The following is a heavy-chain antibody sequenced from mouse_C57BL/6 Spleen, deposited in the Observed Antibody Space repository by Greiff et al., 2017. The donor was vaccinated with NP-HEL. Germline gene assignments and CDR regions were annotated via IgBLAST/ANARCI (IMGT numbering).Heavy chain of an antibody. CDR1: GYTFTDYN. J-gene: IGHJ1*03. CDR2: INPNNGGT. D-gene: IGHD1-1*01. V-gene: IGHV1-18*01. Sequence: EVQLQQSGPELVKPGASVKIPCKASGYTFTDYNMDWVKQSHGKSLEWIGDINPNNGGTIYNQKFKGKATLTVDKSSSTAYMELRSLTSEDTAVYYCAREEVLLRYFDVWGTGTTVTVSS. CDR3: AREEVLLRYFDV.